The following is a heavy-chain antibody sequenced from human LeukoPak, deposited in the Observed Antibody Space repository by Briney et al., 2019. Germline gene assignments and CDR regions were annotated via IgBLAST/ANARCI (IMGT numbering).Heavy chain of an antibody. CDR1: GGTFSSYA. J-gene: IGHJ6*02. CDR2: IIPIFGIA. D-gene: IGHD4-11*01. V-gene: IGHV1-69*04. Sequence: GASVKVSCKASGGTFSSYAISWVRQAPGQGLEWMGRIIPIFGIANYAQKVQGRVTITADKSTSTAYMELSSLRSEGTAVYYCARDGAGGYSNYYYGMDVWGQGTTVTVSS. CDR3: ARDGAGGYSNYYYGMDV.